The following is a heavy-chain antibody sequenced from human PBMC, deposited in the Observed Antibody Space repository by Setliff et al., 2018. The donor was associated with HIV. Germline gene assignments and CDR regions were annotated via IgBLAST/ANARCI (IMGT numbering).Heavy chain of an antibody. CDR2: INHSGST. J-gene: IGHJ6*03. V-gene: IGHV4-34*01. CDR3: ARGARLLAAYSDRWDYFYMAV. Sequence: SETLSLTCAVFGGSFTDYYWIWIRQPPGKGLEWIGEINHSGSTHYNPSLKSRFIISVDTSKNQFSLKVNSMTAADTAVYYRARGARLLAAYSDRWDYFYMAVWGKGTTVTVS. CDR1: GGSFTDYY. D-gene: IGHD1-26*01.